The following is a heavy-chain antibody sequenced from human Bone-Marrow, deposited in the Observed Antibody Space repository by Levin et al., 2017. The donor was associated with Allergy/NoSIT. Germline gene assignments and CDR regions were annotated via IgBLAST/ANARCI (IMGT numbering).Heavy chain of an antibody. J-gene: IGHJ5*02. V-gene: IGHV4-59*01. CDR3: ARVTMGWFDP. Sequence: SQTLSLTCTVSGGSINDYYWSWIRQPPGKGLEWIGYIFYSGSTNYNPSLKSRLTISVDMSKRHFSLKLSSVTAADTAVYYCARVTMGWFDPWGQGTLVTVSS. CDR2: IFYSGST. CDR1: GGSINDYY. D-gene: IGHD3-3*01.